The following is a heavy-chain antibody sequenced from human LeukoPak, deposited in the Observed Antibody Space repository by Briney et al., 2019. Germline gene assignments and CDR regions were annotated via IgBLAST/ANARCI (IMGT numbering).Heavy chain of an antibody. D-gene: IGHD4-11*01. Sequence: SVKVSCKATGGTYSRYTIHGVRQAPGQGLEWVGRIIPIIGRPKSAQSFQGRVTITADTATVYLELSSLRPEDTALYYCARIGTPSNPFDSWGQGTLITVSS. CDR1: GGTYSRYT. V-gene: IGHV1-69*02. CDR3: ARIGTPSNPFDS. J-gene: IGHJ4*02. CDR2: IIPIIGRP.